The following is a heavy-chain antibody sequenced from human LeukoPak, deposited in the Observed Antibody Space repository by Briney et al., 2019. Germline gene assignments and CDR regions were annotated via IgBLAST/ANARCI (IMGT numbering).Heavy chain of an antibody. CDR3: ARLRRPYSGSLEASDY. D-gene: IGHD1-26*01. V-gene: IGHV5-51*01. CDR1: GYSFTSYW. CDR2: IYPGDSDT. Sequence: GESLKISCKGSGYSFTSYWIGWVRQMPGKGLEWMGIIYPGDSDTRYSPSFQGQVTISADKSISTAYLQWSSLKASDTAMYYCARLRRPYSGSLEASDYWGQGTLVTVSS. J-gene: IGHJ4*02.